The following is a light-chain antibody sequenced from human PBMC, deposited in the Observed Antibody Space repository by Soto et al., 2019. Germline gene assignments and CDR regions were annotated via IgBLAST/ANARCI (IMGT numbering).Light chain of an antibody. CDR2: EVN. V-gene: IGLV2-8*01. CDR3: NSYAGGTNV. CDR1: SSDVGGYDY. Sequence: QSVLTQPPSASGSPGQSVTISCTGTSSDVGGYDYVSWYQQHPGKAPKPMIYEVNKRPSGVPDRSSGSKSGNTASLTVSGLQAEDEADYYCNSYAGGTNVFGSGTKVTVL. J-gene: IGLJ1*01.